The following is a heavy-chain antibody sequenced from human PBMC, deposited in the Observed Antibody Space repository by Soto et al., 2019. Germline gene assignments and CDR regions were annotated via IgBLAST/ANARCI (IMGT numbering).Heavy chain of an antibody. J-gene: IGHJ4*02. CDR1: GFTFSSYA. Sequence: GSLRLSCAASGFTFSSYAMHWVRQAPGKGLEWVAVISYDGSNKYYADSVKGRFTISRDNSKNTLYLQMNSLRAEDTAVYYCARNDLSSGYYLTYFDYWGQGTLVTVSS. V-gene: IGHV3-30-3*01. CDR2: ISYDGSNK. D-gene: IGHD3-22*01. CDR3: ARNDLSSGYYLTYFDY.